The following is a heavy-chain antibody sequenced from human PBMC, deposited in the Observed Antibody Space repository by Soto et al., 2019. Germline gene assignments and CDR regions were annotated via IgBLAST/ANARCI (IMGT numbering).Heavy chain of an antibody. CDR2: ISYDGSNK. CDR1: GFTFSSYG. V-gene: IGHV3-30*18. Sequence: PGGSLRLSCAASGFTFSSYGMHWVRQAPGKGLEWVAVISYDGSNKYYADSVKGRFTISRDTSKNTLYLQMNSLRAEDTAVYYCAKDREHPLRALGRKVHYYGMDVWGQGTTVTVSS. CDR3: AKDREHPLRALGRKVHYYGMDV. D-gene: IGHD1-1*01. J-gene: IGHJ6*02.